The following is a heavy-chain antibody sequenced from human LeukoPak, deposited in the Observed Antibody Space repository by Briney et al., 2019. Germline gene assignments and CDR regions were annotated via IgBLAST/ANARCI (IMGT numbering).Heavy chain of an antibody. CDR1: GGSFSGYY. Sequence: PSETLSLTCAVYGGSFSGYYWSWIRQPPGKGLEWIGEINHSGSTNYNPSLKSRVTISVDTSKNQFSLKLSSVTAADTAVYYCARRMGIAVAGVKNYYYYYMDVWGKGTTVTISS. J-gene: IGHJ6*03. D-gene: IGHD6-19*01. V-gene: IGHV4-34*01. CDR3: ARRMGIAVAGVKNYYYYYMDV. CDR2: INHSGST.